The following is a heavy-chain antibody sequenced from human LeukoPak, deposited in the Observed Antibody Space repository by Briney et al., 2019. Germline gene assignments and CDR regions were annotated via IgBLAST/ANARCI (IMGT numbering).Heavy chain of an antibody. J-gene: IGHJ4*02. V-gene: IGHV3-7*01. CDR2: IKQDGSEK. CDR1: GFTFSSYW. CDR3: ARDFGTGEGLGELSSPYYFDY. Sequence: GGSLRLSCAASGFTFSSYWVSWVRQAPGKGLEWVANIKQDGSEKYYVDSVKGRFTISRDNAKNSLYLQMNSLRAEDTAVYYCARDFGTGEGLGELSSPYYFDYWGQGTLVTVSS. D-gene: IGHD3-16*02.